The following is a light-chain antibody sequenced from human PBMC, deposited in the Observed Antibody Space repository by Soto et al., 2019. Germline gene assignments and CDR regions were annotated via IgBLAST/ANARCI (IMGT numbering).Light chain of an antibody. Sequence: QAVVTQPPSVSGAPGQRVTISCTGSSSNIGAGYDVHWYQQLPGTVPKLLIYGNSKRPSGVPDRFSGSKSGTSASLAITGLQAEDEADYYCQSYDSSLSGVVFGGGTKLTVL. CDR2: GNS. J-gene: IGLJ2*01. CDR1: SSNIGAGYD. V-gene: IGLV1-40*01. CDR3: QSYDSSLSGVV.